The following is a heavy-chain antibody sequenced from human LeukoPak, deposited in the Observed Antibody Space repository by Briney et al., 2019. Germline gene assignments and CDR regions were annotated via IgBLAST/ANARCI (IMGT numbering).Heavy chain of an antibody. D-gene: IGHD5-12*01. V-gene: IGHV3-11*04. CDR3: ARDDPPDIVATLGY. CDR2: ISSSGSTI. J-gene: IGHJ4*02. Sequence: AGGSLRLSCAASGFTFSDYYMSWIRQAPGKGLEWVSYISSSGSTIYYADSVKGRFTISRDNAKNSLYLQMNSLRTEDTAVYYCARDDPPDIVATLGYWGQGALVTVSS. CDR1: GFTFSDYY.